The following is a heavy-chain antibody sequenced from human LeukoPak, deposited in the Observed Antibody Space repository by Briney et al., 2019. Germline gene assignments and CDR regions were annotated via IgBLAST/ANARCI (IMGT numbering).Heavy chain of an antibody. CDR1: GGSISSYY. J-gene: IGHJ3*02. V-gene: IGHV4-59*01. CDR2: IYYSGST. CDR3: ASTRPEAGAFDI. D-gene: IGHD6-19*01. Sequence: PETLSLTCTVSGGSISSYYWSWIRQPPGKGLEWIGYIYYSGSTNYNPSLKSRVTISVDTSKNQFSLKLSSVTAADTAVYYCASTRPEAGAFDIWGQGTMVTVSS.